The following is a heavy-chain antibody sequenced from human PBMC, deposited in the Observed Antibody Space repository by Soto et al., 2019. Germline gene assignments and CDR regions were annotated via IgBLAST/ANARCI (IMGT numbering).Heavy chain of an antibody. Sequence: EVHLVESGGDLVQPGGSLRLSCAASGFTFTSYWMSWVRQAPGKGVEWVANIDEAGTKKYYGDSVDGRFTISRDNAKNSVFLQMNSLRAEDTAVYYCARDGFAMYARDYWGQGTLVAVSS. CDR2: IDEAGTKK. D-gene: IGHD2-8*01. CDR3: ARDGFAMYARDY. J-gene: IGHJ4*02. CDR1: GFTFTSYW. V-gene: IGHV3-7*04.